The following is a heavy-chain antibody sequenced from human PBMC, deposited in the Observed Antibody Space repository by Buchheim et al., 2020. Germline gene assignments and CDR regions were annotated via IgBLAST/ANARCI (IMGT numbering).Heavy chain of an antibody. CDR3: ARFNRIAVAGKGY. V-gene: IGHV3-30*04. D-gene: IGHD6-19*01. J-gene: IGHJ4*02. CDR1: GFTFSSYA. Sequence: QVQLVESGGGVVQPGRSLRLSCAASGFTFSSYAMHWVRQAPGKGLEWVAVISYDGSNKYYADSVKGRFTISRDNSKHTLYLQMNSLRAEDTAVYYCARFNRIAVAGKGYWGQGTL. CDR2: ISYDGSNK.